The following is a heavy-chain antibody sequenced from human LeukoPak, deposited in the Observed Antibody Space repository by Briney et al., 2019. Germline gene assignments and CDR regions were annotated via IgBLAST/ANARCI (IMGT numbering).Heavy chain of an antibody. J-gene: IGHJ4*02. D-gene: IGHD6-13*01. CDR1: GFTFSNYA. V-gene: IGHV3-7*01. Sequence: PGGSLRLSCVASGFTFSNYAMSWVRQAPGKGLEWVANIKQDGSEKYYVDSVKGRFTISRDNAKNSLYLQMNSLRAEDTAVYYCARETSSPGYSSSWYQYRDVGNDYWGQGTLVTVSS. CDR2: IKQDGSEK. CDR3: ARETSSPGYSSSWYQYRDVGNDY.